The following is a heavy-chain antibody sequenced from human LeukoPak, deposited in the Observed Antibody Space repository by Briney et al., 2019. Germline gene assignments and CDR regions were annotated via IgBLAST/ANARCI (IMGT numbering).Heavy chain of an antibody. CDR3: ARGGYCSGGYCYKIPFDY. CDR1: GGSISNY. D-gene: IGHD2-15*01. J-gene: IGHJ4*02. V-gene: IGHV4-59*08. Sequence: SETLSLTCTVSGGSISNYWSWIRQPPGKELEWIGYIHYSGSTNYNPSLKSRVTISIDTSKNQFSLKLSSVTAADTAVYYCARGGYCSGGYCYKIPFDYWGQGTLVTVSS. CDR2: IHYSGST.